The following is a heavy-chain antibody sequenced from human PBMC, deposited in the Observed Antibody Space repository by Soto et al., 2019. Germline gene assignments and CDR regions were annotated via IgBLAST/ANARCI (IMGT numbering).Heavy chain of an antibody. CDR3: ARISYSSGTPYFDY. D-gene: IGHD6-25*01. Sequence: SQTLSLTCAISGDSVSSNSVAWNWIRQSPSRGLEWLGRTYYRSRWYNDYAVSVKSRMTINPDTSKNQFSLQLNSVTPEDTAVNYCARISYSSGTPYFDYWGKGTLVTVSS. J-gene: IGHJ4*02. CDR2: TYYRSRWYN. CDR1: GDSVSSNSVA. V-gene: IGHV6-1*01.